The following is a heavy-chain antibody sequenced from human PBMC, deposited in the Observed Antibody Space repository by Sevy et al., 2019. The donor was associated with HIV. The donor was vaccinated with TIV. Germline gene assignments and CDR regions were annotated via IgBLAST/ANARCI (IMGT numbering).Heavy chain of an antibody. CDR3: ARDKLPPVMVTMVRGALSYFFDY. CDR2: IWYDGTNK. CDR1: GFTFSSYG. V-gene: IGHV3-33*01. D-gene: IGHD3-10*01. J-gene: IGHJ4*02. Sequence: GGSLRLSCAASGFTFSSYGMHWVRQAPDKGLEWVAVIWYDGTNKYYADSVKGRFTISRDNSKNTLYLQMSSLRADDTAVYYCARDKLPPVMVTMVRGALSYFFDYWGQGTLVTVSS.